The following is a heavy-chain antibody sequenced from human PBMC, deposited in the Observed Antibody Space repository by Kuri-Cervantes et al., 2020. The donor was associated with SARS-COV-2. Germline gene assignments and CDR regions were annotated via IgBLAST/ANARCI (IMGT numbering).Heavy chain of an antibody. V-gene: IGHV3-23*01. J-gene: IGHJ4*02. CDR3: AKSASSGYYHIDY. CDR1: GFTFSDYY. D-gene: IGHD3-22*01. Sequence: GESLKISCAASGFTFSDYYMSWIRQAPGKGLEWVSAISGSGGSTYYADSVKGRFTISRDNSKNTLYLQMNSLRAEDTAVYYCAKSASSGYYHIDYWGQGTLVTVSS. CDR2: ISGSGGST.